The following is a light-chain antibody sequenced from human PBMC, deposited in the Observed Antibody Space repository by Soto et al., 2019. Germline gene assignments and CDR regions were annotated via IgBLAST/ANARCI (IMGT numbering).Light chain of an antibody. J-gene: IGKJ1*01. CDR3: QQYNSYPT. CDR1: QSISSW. Sequence: DIQMTQSPSTLSASVGDRVTITCRASQSISSWLAWYQQKPGKAPKLLIYKAYSLESGVPSRFSGSGSATEFTLTISSLQPDDFATYYCQQYNSYPTFGQGTKVEIK. V-gene: IGKV1-5*03. CDR2: KAY.